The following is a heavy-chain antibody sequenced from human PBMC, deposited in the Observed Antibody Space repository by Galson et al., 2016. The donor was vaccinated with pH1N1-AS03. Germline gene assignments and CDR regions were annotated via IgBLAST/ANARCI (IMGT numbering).Heavy chain of an antibody. CDR3: ARDQGIFLGSLDS. CDR2: VSYDGVNQ. Sequence: SLRLSCAASGFTFSFYGLHWVRQAPGKGLEWVAVVSYDGVNQYYTDSVQGRFTISRDNSKNTVYLQLNSLRVEDTALYYCARDQGIFLGSLDSWGQGTLVTVSS. J-gene: IGHJ4*02. D-gene: IGHD3-3*02. CDR1: GFTFSFYG. V-gene: IGHV3-30*03.